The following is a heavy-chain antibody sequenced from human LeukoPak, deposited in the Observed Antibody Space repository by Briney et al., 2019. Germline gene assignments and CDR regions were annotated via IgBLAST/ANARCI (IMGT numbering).Heavy chain of an antibody. V-gene: IGHV3-21*01. Sequence: GGSLRLSCAASGFTFSSYSMNWVRQAPGKGLEWVSSITISSSFIYYADSVKGRFTISRDNAKNSLCLQMNSLRAEDTAVYFCARDGHGDGILTGYSYFGMDVWGQGTTVTVSS. CDR1: GFTFSSYS. CDR3: ARDGHGDGILTGYSYFGMDV. CDR2: ITISSSFI. D-gene: IGHD3-9*01. J-gene: IGHJ6*02.